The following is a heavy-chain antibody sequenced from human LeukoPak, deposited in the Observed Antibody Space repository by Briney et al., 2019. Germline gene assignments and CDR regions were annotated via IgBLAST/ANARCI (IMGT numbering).Heavy chain of an antibody. D-gene: IGHD5-24*01. J-gene: IGHJ4*02. CDR1: GLVFRSYW. CDR3: ARERDGRFFDY. CDR2: INQDGSEK. Sequence: GGSLRLSCAVSGLVFRSYWMSWVRQAPGKGLEWVANINQDGSEKYFVDSVKGRFTISRDNAKNSLHLQMNTLRAEDTAVYYCARERDGRFFDYWGQGTLVTVSS. V-gene: IGHV3-7*01.